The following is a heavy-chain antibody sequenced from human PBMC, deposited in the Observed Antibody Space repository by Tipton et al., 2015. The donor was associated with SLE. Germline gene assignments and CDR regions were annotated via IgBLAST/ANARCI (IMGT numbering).Heavy chain of an antibody. CDR3: TRGHFNSGTFPYYNNYYYMDV. J-gene: IGHJ6*03. V-gene: IGHV4-59*01. CDR1: SVSISGYY. D-gene: IGHD3-10*01. Sequence: TLSLTCSVSSVSISGYYCSWIRQAPGKGLEWVGFIYHSGTTTYNPSLKNRGSISIDTSKNQFSLKLTSLTAADTGVYYCTRGHFNSGTFPYYNNYYYMDVWGKGTTVTVSS. CDR2: IYHSGTT.